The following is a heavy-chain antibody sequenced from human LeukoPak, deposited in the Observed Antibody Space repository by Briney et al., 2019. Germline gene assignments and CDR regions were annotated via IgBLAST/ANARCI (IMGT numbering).Heavy chain of an antibody. J-gene: IGHJ4*02. CDR3: ARDRRTGRLGELSLDPCVDY. Sequence: GGSLTLSCPASRFTDSSNYMSWVRQAPGKGLEWVSVIYSGGSTHYPDSVKGRFTISRDNSKNPLYLQMNSLRAEDTAVYYCARDRRTGRLGELSLDPCVDYWGQGTLVTVSS. D-gene: IGHD3-16*02. V-gene: IGHV3-53*01. CDR2: IYSGGST. CDR1: RFTDSSNY.